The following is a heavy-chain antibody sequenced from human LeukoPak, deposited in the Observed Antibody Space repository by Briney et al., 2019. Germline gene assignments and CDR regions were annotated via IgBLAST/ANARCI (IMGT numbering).Heavy chain of an antibody. J-gene: IGHJ3*02. CDR2: MNPNSGNT. V-gene: IGHV1-8*01. CDR3: ARGTMWGYYDSSGYYLGSAFDI. D-gene: IGHD3-22*01. Sequence: ASVKVSCKASGYTFTSYDINWVRQATGQGLEWMGWMNPNSGNTGYAQKFQGRVTMTRNTSISTAYMELSSLRSEDTAVYYCARGTMWGYYDSSGYYLGSAFDIWGQRTMVTVSS. CDR1: GYTFTSYD.